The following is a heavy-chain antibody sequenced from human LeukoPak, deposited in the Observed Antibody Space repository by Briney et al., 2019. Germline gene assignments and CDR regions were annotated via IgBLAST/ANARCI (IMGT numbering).Heavy chain of an antibody. CDR2: ISWNSGSI. CDR3: AMAGRGY. D-gene: IGHD6-19*01. CDR1: GFTFDDYA. V-gene: IGHV3-9*01. J-gene: IGHJ4*02. Sequence: GGSLRLSCAASGFTFDDYAMHWVRQAPGKGLEWVSGISWNSGSIGYADSVKGRFTISRDNAKNSLYLQMNSLRAEDTALYYCAMAGRGYWGQGTLVTVSS.